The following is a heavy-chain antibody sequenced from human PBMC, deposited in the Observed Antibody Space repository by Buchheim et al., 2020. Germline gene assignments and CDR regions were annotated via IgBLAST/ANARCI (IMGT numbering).Heavy chain of an antibody. Sequence: QVQLVESGGGVVQPGRSLRLSCAASGFTFSSYAMHWVRQAPGKGLEWVAVISYDGSNKYYADSVKGRFTISRDTSKNTLYLQMNSLRAEDTAVYYCAREGGGDCYFDYWGQGTL. CDR3: AREGGGDCYFDY. V-gene: IGHV3-30-3*01. CDR1: GFTFSSYA. J-gene: IGHJ4*02. CDR2: ISYDGSNK. D-gene: IGHD2-21*02.